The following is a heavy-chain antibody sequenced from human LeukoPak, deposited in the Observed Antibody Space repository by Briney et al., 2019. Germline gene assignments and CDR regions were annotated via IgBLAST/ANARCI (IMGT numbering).Heavy chain of an antibody. CDR1: GFTFSDYE. D-gene: IGHD2-15*01. Sequence: GGSLRLSCAASGFTFSDYEMNWVRQAPGKGLEWVSYISSSGRRIYYADSVKGRFTISRDSAQNSLYLQMNSLRADDTAIYYCAKGPRDPTEYCSRGTCSPTYDVWGQGTLVTVSS. V-gene: IGHV3-48*03. CDR2: ISSSGRRI. CDR3: AKGPRDPTEYCSRGTCSPTYDV. J-gene: IGHJ4*02.